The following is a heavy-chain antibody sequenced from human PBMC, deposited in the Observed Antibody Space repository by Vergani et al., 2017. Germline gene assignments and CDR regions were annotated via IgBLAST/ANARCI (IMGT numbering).Heavy chain of an antibody. V-gene: IGHV1-18*01. CDR1: GYTFTSYG. J-gene: IGHJ5*02. CDR3: ARVREEDIVLMVYANWFDP. Sequence: QVQLVQSGAEVKKPGASVKVSCKASGYTFTSYGISWVRQAPGQGLEWMGWISAYNGNTNYAQKLQGRVTMTTDTSTSTAYMELRSLRADDTAVYYCARVREEDIVLMVYANWFDPWGQGTLVTVSS. CDR2: ISAYNGNT. D-gene: IGHD2-8*01.